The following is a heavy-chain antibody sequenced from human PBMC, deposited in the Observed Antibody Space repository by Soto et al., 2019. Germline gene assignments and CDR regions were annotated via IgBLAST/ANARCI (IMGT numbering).Heavy chain of an antibody. Sequence: SETLSLTCAVYGGSFSGYYWSWIRQPPGKGLEWIGEINHSGSTNYNPSLKSRVTISVDTSKNQFSLKLSSVTAADTAVYYCARGILGIAVAGSYSYYFDYWGQGTLVT. CDR1: GGSFSGYY. D-gene: IGHD6-19*01. CDR2: INHSGST. V-gene: IGHV4-34*01. J-gene: IGHJ4*02. CDR3: ARGILGIAVAGSYSYYFDY.